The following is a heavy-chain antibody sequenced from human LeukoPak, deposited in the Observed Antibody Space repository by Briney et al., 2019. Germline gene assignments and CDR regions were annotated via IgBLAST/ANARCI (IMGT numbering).Heavy chain of an antibody. Sequence: SETPSLTCTVSGGSISISNYYWAWMRQPPGKGLEWIASINYSGSTYYNPSLRSRVTTSVDTSKNQFSLKVSSVTAADTAVYYCASYMVAAGTKYYFDHWGQGTLVTVSS. J-gene: IGHJ4*02. D-gene: IGHD6-13*01. CDR1: GGSISISNYY. CDR2: INYSGST. V-gene: IGHV4-39*01. CDR3: ASYMVAAGTKYYFDH.